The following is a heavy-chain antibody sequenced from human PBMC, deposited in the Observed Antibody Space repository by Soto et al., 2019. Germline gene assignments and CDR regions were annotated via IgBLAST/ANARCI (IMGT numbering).Heavy chain of an antibody. CDR2: IYTSGST. CDR3: ARTYGSGSRDYYYYGMDV. V-gene: IGHV4-4*07. J-gene: IGHJ6*02. Sequence: SETLSLTCTVSGGSISSYYWSWIRQPAGKGLEWIGRIYTSGSTNYNPSLKSRVTMSVDTSKNQFSLKLSSVTAADTAVYYCARTYGSGSRDYYYYGMDVWGQGTTVTVSS. CDR1: GGSISSYY. D-gene: IGHD3-10*01.